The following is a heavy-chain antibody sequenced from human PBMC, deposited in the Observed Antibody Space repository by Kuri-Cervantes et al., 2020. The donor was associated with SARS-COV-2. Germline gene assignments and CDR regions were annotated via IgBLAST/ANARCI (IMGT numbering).Heavy chain of an antibody. J-gene: IGHJ4*02. Sequence: LSLTCAASGFTFSSYGMHWVRQAPGKGLEWVAVIWYGGSNKYYADSVKGRFTISRDNSKNTLYLQMNSLRAEDTAVYYCAKDSLLEVKFDYWGQGTLVTVSS. D-gene: IGHD1-1*01. CDR2: IWYGGSNK. V-gene: IGHV3-30*18. CDR1: GFTFSSYG. CDR3: AKDSLLEVKFDY.